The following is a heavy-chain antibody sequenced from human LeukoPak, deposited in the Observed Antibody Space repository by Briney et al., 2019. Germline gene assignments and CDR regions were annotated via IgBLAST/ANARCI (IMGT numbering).Heavy chain of an antibody. CDR1: GFTFSSYS. V-gene: IGHV3-21*01. CDR2: ISSSSSYI. D-gene: IGHD4-11*01. J-gene: IGHJ4*02. Sequence: AGGSLRLSCAASGFTFSSYSMNWVRQAPGKGLEWVSSISSSSSYIYHADSVKGRFTISRDNAKNSLYLQMNSLRAEDTAVYYCARDDYSNYFDYWGQGTLVTVSS. CDR3: ARDDYSNYFDY.